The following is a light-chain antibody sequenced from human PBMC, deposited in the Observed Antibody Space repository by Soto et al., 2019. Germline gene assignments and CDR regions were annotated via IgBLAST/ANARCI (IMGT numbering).Light chain of an antibody. CDR2: GAS. CDR1: QSVSSSY. CDR3: QQYGSSPGT. Sequence: EIVLTQSPGTLSLSPGERATLSCRASQSVSSSYLAWYQQKPGQAPRLLIYGASSGATGIPDRFSGSGSGTDFTLTISRLEPEDFAVYYCQQYGSSPGTFGQGTEVDNK. V-gene: IGKV3-20*01. J-gene: IGKJ1*01.